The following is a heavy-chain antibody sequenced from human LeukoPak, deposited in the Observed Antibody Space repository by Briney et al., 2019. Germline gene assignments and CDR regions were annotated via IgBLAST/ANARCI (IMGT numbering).Heavy chain of an antibody. CDR2: IDPNSGGT. CDR3: VRDHIAAAGEGA. V-gene: IGHV1-2*02. Sequence: ASAKVSCKASGYTFTGYYLHWVRQAPGQGLEWMGWIDPNSGGTNYAQSFQGRVTMTSDTSIRTAYMELGRLTFDDTALYYCVRDHIAAAGEGAWGQGTLVTVSS. CDR1: GYTFTGYY. D-gene: IGHD6-13*01. J-gene: IGHJ5*02.